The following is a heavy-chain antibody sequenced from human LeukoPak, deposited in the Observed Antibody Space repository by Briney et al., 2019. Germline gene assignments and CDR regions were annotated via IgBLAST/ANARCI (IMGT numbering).Heavy chain of an antibody. D-gene: IGHD2-21*01. J-gene: IGHJ6*03. CDR1: GFTFSSRG. CDR3: ARAGIVGLYYYYMDV. Sequence: PGGSLRLSCAASGFTFSSRGMHWVRQAPGKGLEWVALIWYDGSNKYYADSVKGRFTISRDNSKNTLYLQMNSLRAEDTAVYYCARAGIVGLYYYYMDVWGKGTTVTVSS. V-gene: IGHV3-33*01. CDR2: IWYDGSNK.